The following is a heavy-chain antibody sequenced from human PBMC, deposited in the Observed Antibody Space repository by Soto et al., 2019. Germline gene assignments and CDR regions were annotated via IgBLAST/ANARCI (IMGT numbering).Heavy chain of an antibody. V-gene: IGHV3-23*01. CDR1: GFTFSSYA. Sequence: EVQLLESGGGLVQPGGSPRLSCAASGFTFSSYAMSWVRQAPGKGLEWVSAISGSGGSTYYADSVKGRFTISRDNSKNTLYLKMNSLRAEDTAVYYCAKHRWELLEDFDDWGQGTLVTVSS. CDR2: ISGSGGST. D-gene: IGHD1-26*01. CDR3: AKHRWELLEDFDD. J-gene: IGHJ4*02.